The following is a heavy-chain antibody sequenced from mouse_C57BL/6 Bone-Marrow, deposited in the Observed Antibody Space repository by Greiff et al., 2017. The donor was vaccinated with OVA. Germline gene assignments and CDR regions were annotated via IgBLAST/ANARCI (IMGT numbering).Heavy chain of an antibody. D-gene: IGHD2-12*01. V-gene: IGHV1-69*01. J-gene: IGHJ4*01. CDR2: IDPSDSYT. CDR1: GYTFTSYW. Sequence: QVQLQQPGAELVMPGASVKLSCKASGYTFTSYWMHWVKQRPGQGLEWIGEIDPSDSYTNYNQKFKGKSTLTVDKSSSTAYMQLSSLTSEDSAVYYCARALRYDVTLYYYAMDYWGQGTSVTVSS. CDR3: ARALRYDVTLYYYAMDY.